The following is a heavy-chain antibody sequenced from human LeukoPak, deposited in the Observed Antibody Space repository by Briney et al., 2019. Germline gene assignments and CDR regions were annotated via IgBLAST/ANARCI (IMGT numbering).Heavy chain of an antibody. V-gene: IGHV3-23*01. CDR1: AFTFRSYA. J-gene: IGHJ4*02. D-gene: IGHD4-23*01. Sequence: PGGSLRLSCAASAFTFRSYAMSWVRQAGGKGLEWVSAISGSGGSTYYADSVKGRFTISRDNSKNTLYLQMSSLRAEDTAVYYCAKDQYGGNPQYYFDYWGQGTLVTVSS. CDR3: AKDQYGGNPQYYFDY. CDR2: ISGSGGST.